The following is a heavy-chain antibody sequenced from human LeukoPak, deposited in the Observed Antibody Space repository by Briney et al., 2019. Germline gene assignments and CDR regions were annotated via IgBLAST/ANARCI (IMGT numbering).Heavy chain of an antibody. CDR2: IHPGDSET. CDR3: VRHKFLMGSGSNPFKNDYYQMDV. Sequence: GESLKISCKGSGYSFTSYWIGWVRQMSGKGLEWMGIIHPGDSETQYSPSFPGQVTISADKSISTAYLQWSSLKASDTAMYYCVRHKFLMGSGSNPFKNDYYQMDVRGKGTTVTIS. J-gene: IGHJ6*03. V-gene: IGHV5-51*01. CDR1: GYSFTSYW. D-gene: IGHD3-10*01.